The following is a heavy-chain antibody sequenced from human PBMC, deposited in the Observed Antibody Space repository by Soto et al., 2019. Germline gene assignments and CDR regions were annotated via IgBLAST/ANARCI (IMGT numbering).Heavy chain of an antibody. Sequence: GGSLRLSCAASGFTFSSYAMSWVRQAPGKGLEWVSAISGSSGSTYYADSVKGRFTISRDNSKNTLYLQMNSLRAEDTAVYYCAKVNSGYPFLNYFDYWGQGTLVTVSS. J-gene: IGHJ4*02. CDR3: AKVNSGYPFLNYFDY. V-gene: IGHV3-23*01. CDR2: ISGSSGST. CDR1: GFTFSSYA. D-gene: IGHD5-12*01.